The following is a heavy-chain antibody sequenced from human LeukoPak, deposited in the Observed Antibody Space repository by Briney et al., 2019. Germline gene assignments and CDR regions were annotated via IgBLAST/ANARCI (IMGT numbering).Heavy chain of an antibody. J-gene: IGHJ3*02. V-gene: IGHV1-8*01. CDR1: GYTFTSYD. D-gene: IGHD6-13*01. CDR2: MNSNSGNT. Sequence: ASVKVSCKASGYTFTSYDINWVRQATGQGLEWMGWMNSNSGNTGYAQKFQGRVTMTRNTSISTAYMELSSLRSEDTAVYYCVLRGTPLTEQQLLHPHGAFDIWGQGTMVTVSS. CDR3: VLRGTPLTEQQLLHPHGAFDI.